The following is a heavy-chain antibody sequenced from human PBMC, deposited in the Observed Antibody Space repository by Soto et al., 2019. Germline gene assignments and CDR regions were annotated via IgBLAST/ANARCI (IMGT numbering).Heavy chain of an antibody. Sequence: QVQLQQWGAGLLKPSETLSLTCAVYGGSFSGYYWSWIRQPPGKGLEWIGEINHSGSTNYTPSLKSRVTISVDTSKNQFSLKLSSVTAADTAVYYCASAYDYVWGSYRSTFDYWCQGTLVTVSS. D-gene: IGHD3-16*02. CDR1: GGSFSGYY. V-gene: IGHV4-34*01. J-gene: IGHJ4*02. CDR3: ASAYDYVWGSYRSTFDY. CDR2: INHSGST.